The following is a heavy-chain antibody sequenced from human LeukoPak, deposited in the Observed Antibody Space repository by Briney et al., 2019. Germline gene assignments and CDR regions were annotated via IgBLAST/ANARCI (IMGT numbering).Heavy chain of an antibody. V-gene: IGHV3-7*01. CDR1: GFTFSSYW. D-gene: IGHD5-18*01. CDR3: AKVVQGGFSYGHFDY. J-gene: IGHJ4*02. CDR2: IKQDGSEK. Sequence: GGSLRLSCAASGFTFSSYWMSWVRQAPGQGLEWVANIKQDGSEKYYVDSVKGRFTISRDNAKTSLYLQMNSLRAEDTAVYYCAKVVQGGFSYGHFDYWGQGTLVTVSS.